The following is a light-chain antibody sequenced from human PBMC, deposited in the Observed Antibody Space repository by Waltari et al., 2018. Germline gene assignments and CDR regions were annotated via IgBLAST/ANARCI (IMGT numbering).Light chain of an antibody. CDR3: QQRSNWPLT. Sequence: EIVLTQSPAPLSLSPGERATLPSRASQRISSYLAWYQQRPGQAPRLLIFDASNRATGIPARFSGSGSGTDFTLTSSSREPEDFAVYYCQQRSNWPLTFGGGTKVEIK. CDR1: QRISSY. V-gene: IGKV3-11*01. CDR2: DAS. J-gene: IGKJ4*01.